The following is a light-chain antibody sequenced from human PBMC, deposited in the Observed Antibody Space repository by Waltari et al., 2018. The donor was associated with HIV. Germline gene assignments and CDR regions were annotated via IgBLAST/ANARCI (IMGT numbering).Light chain of an antibody. V-gene: IGKV4-1*01. CDR2: WAS. J-gene: IGKJ1*01. CDR3: LQDYTTPQT. Sequence: FVMTQSPDSLAVSLGERATINCKSGQSVLYSPNSKNYLAWYQQKPGHPPKLLIYWASTRESGVPDRFSGGGSGTDFTLTSSSLQAEDVAVYFCLQDYTTPQTFGQGTKVEIK. CDR1: QSVLYSPNSKNY.